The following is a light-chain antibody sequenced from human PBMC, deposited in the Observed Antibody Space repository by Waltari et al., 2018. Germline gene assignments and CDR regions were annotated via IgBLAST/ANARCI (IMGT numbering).Light chain of an antibody. J-gene: IGKJ2*01. Sequence: EIVMTQSPATLSVSPGERVTLPCRACQGVSSDLAWYKQKPGQTPRLLIFGASTRATGVPARFIGTWSGTEFTFPVSSLQSEDSAVYSCQQYNDWPYTFGQGTKLEIK. CDR3: QQYNDWPYT. CDR2: GAS. V-gene: IGKV3-15*01. CDR1: QGVSSD.